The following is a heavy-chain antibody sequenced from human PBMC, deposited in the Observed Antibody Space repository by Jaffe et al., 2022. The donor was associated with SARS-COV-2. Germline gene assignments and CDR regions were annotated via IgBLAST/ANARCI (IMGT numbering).Heavy chain of an antibody. Sequence: EVQLVESGGGLVQPGGSLRLSCAASGFTVSSNYMTWVRQGPGEGLEWVSVLYSGGTTKYADSVKGRFTISRDNSKNTLFLQMNSLRAEDTAVYYCALYHDSSGISPGAFDLWGRGTMVTVSS. J-gene: IGHJ3*01. CDR2: LYSGGTT. V-gene: IGHV3-66*02. CDR1: GFTVSSNY. D-gene: IGHD3-22*01. CDR3: ALYHDSSGISPGAFDL.